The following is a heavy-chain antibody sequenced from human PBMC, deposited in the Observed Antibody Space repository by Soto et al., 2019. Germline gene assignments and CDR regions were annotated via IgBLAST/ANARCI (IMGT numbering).Heavy chain of an antibody. V-gene: IGHV4-59*02. CDR3: ARAETYGIHYFDN. D-gene: IGHD2-8*01. CDR2: VYYSGST. Sequence: SETLSLTCTVTGDSVNSYYWSWMRQPPGKGLECMGYVYYSGSTNYNPSLKSRVTISVDTSKNQISLRLKSVTAADTAVYYCARAETYGIHYFDNWGQGSLVTATS. J-gene: IGHJ4*02. CDR1: GDSVNSYY.